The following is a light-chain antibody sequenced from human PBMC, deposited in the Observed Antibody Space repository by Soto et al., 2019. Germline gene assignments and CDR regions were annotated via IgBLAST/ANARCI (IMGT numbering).Light chain of an antibody. Sequence: QPVLTQPPSASGTPGQRVIISCSGNNSNIGTYTVNWYQQLPGTAPKLLIYTDYQRPSGVPDRFSGSRSGTSASLAISGLVSEDEADYYCASWDDSLSGGVFGGGTQLTVL. CDR3: ASWDDSLSGGV. J-gene: IGLJ3*02. V-gene: IGLV1-44*01. CDR1: NSNIGTYT. CDR2: TDY.